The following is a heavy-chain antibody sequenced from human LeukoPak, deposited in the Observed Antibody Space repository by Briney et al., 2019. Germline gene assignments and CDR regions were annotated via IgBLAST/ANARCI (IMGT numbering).Heavy chain of an antibody. D-gene: IGHD6-13*01. Sequence: ASVKVSCKASGYTFNYYALNWVRQAPGQGLEWMGWINPNSGGTNYAQKFQGRVTMTRDTSISTAYMELSRLRSDDTAVYYCASRDIKVPAAASPFGYWGQGTLVTVSS. CDR1: GYTFNYYA. CDR3: ASRDIKVPAAASPFGY. V-gene: IGHV1-2*02. J-gene: IGHJ4*02. CDR2: INPNSGGT.